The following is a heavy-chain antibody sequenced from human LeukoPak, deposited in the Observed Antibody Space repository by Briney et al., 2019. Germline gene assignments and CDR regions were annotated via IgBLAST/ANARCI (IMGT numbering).Heavy chain of an antibody. V-gene: IGHV1-8*01. Sequence: GASVKVSCKASGYTFTSYDINWVRQASGQGLEWMGWMNPNSGNTGYAQNFQGRVTMTRDTSISTAYMELSSLRSDDTAVYYCARDLGDTYGSVGDFDYWGQGTLVTVSS. CDR1: GYTFTSYD. D-gene: IGHD3-10*01. CDR2: MNPNSGNT. CDR3: ARDLGDTYGSVGDFDY. J-gene: IGHJ4*02.